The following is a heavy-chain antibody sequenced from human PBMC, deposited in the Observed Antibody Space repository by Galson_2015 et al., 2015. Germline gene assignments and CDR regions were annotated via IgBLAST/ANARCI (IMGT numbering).Heavy chain of an antibody. CDR3: ARDTVTRGARPDY. V-gene: IGHV1-69*13. CDR2: IIPIFGTA. CDR1: GFTFTSSA. D-gene: IGHD4-11*01. Sequence: SVKVSCKASGFTFTSSAVQWVRQARGQRLEWMGGIIPIFGTANYAQKFQGRVTITADESTSTAYMELSSLRSEDTAVYYCARDTVTRGARPDYWGQGTLVTVSS. J-gene: IGHJ4*02.